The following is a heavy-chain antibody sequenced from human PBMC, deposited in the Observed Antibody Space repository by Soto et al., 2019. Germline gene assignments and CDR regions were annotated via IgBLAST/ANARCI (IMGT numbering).Heavy chain of an antibody. CDR2: ISGSGGST. CDR3: AKDLRGGYSSSWYGGLYYYYGMDV. CDR1: GFTFSSYA. J-gene: IGHJ6*02. V-gene: IGHV3-23*01. Sequence: LRLSFAASGFTFSSYAMSWVRQAPGKGLEWVSAISGSGGSTYYADSVKGRFTISRDNSKNTLYLQMNSLRAEDTAVYYCAKDLRGGYSSSWYGGLYYYYGMDVWGQGTTVTVSS. D-gene: IGHD6-13*01.